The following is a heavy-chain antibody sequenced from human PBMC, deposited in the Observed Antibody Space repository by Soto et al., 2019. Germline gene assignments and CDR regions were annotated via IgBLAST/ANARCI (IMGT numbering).Heavy chain of an antibody. CDR2: ISHSGNT. D-gene: IGHD6-13*01. Sequence: QVQLQQWGAGLLRPSETLSLSGDVYGGSLGDYYWSWIRQPPGKGLEWIVEISHSGNTNYNPSLKSRVIILIDTSKNQFSLKLSFVTAADTAVYYCARGRKGSSSSWYVDWGQGTLVTVSA. J-gene: IGHJ4*02. CDR3: ARGRKGSSSSWYVD. CDR1: GGSLGDYY. V-gene: IGHV4-34*01.